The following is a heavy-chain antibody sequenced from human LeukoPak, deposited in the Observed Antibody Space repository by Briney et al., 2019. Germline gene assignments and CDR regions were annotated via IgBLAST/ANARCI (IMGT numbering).Heavy chain of an antibody. CDR1: GDPIRRYY. V-gene: IGHV4-59*01. CDR3: GRWGYFDSGNYFVVDY. CDR2: IHNNGDT. D-gene: IGHD3-22*01. Sequence: TSETLSLTCTVSGDPIRRYYWNWIRQAPGKALEWIGHIHNNGDTAYNFSLKSRVTISMDTSKNQFSLKLSSVTAADTAVYYCGRWGYFDSGNYFVVDYWGQGTVVTVSS. J-gene: IGHJ4*02.